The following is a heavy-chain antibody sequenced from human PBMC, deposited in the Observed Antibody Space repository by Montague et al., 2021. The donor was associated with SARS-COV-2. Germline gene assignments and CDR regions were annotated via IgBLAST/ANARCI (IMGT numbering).Heavy chain of an antibody. V-gene: IGHV4-38-2*02. CDR1: GYSISTGYC. CDR2: IYHSGST. CDR3: AKVAGSHDTFDI. J-gene: IGHJ3*02. Sequence: SETLSLTCTVSGYSISTGYCWGWIRQPPGKGLEWIGTIYHSGSTYFNPSLKSRVTISVDTSKNQFSLNLSSVTAADTAVYYCAKVAGSHDTFDIWGRGTMVTASS. D-gene: IGHD6-19*01.